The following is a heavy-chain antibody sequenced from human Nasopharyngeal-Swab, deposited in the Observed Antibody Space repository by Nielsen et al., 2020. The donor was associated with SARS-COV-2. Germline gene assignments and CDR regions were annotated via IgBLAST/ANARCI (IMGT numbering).Heavy chain of an antibody. Sequence: GESLKISCAASGFTFSSYAMHWVRQAPGKGLEWVAVISYDGSNRYYADSVKGRFTISRDNSKNTLCLQMNSLRAEDTAVYYCARDLVGATYWGQGTLVTVSS. D-gene: IGHD1-26*01. V-gene: IGHV3-30*04. CDR2: ISYDGSNR. CDR3: ARDLVGATY. J-gene: IGHJ4*02. CDR1: GFTFSSYA.